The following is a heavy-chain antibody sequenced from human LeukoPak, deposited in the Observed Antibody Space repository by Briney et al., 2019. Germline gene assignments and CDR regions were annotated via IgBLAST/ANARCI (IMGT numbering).Heavy chain of an antibody. CDR1: GFTFSSYS. CDR3: ARDGGYSYGYLFDY. D-gene: IGHD5-18*01. V-gene: IGHV3-21*04. J-gene: IGHJ4*02. Sequence: GGSLRLSCAASGFTFSSYSMNWVRQAPGKGLEWVSSISSSSSYIYYADSVKGRFTISRDNAKNSLYLQMNSLRAEDTAVYYCARDGGYSYGYLFDYWGQGTLVTVSS. CDR2: ISSSSSYI.